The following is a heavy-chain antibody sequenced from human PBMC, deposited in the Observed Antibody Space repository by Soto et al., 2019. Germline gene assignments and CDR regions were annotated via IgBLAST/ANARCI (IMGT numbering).Heavy chain of an antibody. CDR2: IYHSGST. J-gene: IGHJ5*02. D-gene: IGHD1-26*01. V-gene: IGHV4-30-4*01. CDR1: GDSINSVDHY. Sequence: SETLSLTCTVSGDSINSVDHYWSWIRQPPGKGLEWMGYIYHSGSTHYNPSLNSRLTISIDTSTNRFSLNLTSVTAADTAVYFCARLRWETENSWFGPWGQGALGTVAS. CDR3: ARLRWETENSWFGP.